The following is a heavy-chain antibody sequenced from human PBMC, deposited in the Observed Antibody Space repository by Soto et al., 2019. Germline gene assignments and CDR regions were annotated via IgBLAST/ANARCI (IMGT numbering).Heavy chain of an antibody. CDR1: GGSISSYY. CDR3: ARQQWLVLNAFDI. J-gene: IGHJ3*02. CDR2: IYYSGST. D-gene: IGHD6-19*01. V-gene: IGHV4-59*01. Sequence: QVQLQESGPGLVKPSETLSLTCTVSGGSISSYYWSWIRQPPGKGLEWIGYIYYSGSTNYNPSPKRRVTISVDTSKNQFSLKLSSVTAADTAVYYCARQQWLVLNAFDIWGQGTMVTVSS.